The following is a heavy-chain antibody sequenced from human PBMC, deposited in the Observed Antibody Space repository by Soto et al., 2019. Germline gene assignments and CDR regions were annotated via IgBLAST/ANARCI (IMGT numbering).Heavy chain of an antibody. V-gene: IGHV1-69*02. CDR2: IIPILGIP. CDR1: GGTFSSYT. D-gene: IGHD3-9*01. Sequence: QVQLVQSGAEVKKPGSSVKVSCRASGGTFSSYTISWVRQAPGQGLEGMGRIIPILGIPHYAQKFQGRVTITADISTSTAYMELSSLRSEDTAVYYCARGDDILTGSDYWGQGTLVTVSS. CDR3: ARGDDILTGSDY. J-gene: IGHJ4*02.